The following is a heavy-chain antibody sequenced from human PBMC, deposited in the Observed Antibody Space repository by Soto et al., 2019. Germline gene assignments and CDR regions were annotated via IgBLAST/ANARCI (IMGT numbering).Heavy chain of an antibody. Sequence: EVQLLESGGGLVQPGGSLRLSCAASGFTFGSYAMNWLRQAPGRGLECVSFISGSGRTTYYSDSVKGRFTVSRDNSKNTLYLQINSLRAADTALYYCAKFRGPSYSYYSMDVWGKGTTVTVSS. D-gene: IGHD3-16*01. V-gene: IGHV3-23*01. CDR2: ISGSGRTT. CDR1: GFTFGSYA. CDR3: AKFRGPSYSYYSMDV. J-gene: IGHJ6*03.